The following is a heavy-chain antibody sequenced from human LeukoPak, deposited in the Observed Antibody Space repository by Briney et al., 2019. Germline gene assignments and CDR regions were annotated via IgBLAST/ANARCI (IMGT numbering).Heavy chain of an antibody. CDR2: ISAYNGNT. CDR3: ARDFPGRWGFWSGYYGY. Sequence: GASVKVSCKASGYTFTSYGISWVRQAPGQGLEWMGWISAYNGNTNYAQKLQGRVTMTTDTSTSTAYMELRSLRSDDTAVYYCARDFPGRWGFWSGYYGYWGQGTLVTVSS. D-gene: IGHD3-3*01. CDR1: GYTFTSYG. J-gene: IGHJ4*02. V-gene: IGHV1-18*01.